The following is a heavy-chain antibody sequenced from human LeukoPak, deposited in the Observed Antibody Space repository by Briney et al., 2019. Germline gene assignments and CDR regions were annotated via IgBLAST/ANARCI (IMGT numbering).Heavy chain of an antibody. V-gene: IGHV3-30*07. Sequence: GGSLRLSCAASGFSFRSFAMHWVRQAPGKGPEWVALISYDGNKKYYADSVKGRFTISRDNSNNTLYLQLSSLRAADTAVYYCARDHCSSTSCYKMRSQYYLYYMGVWGEGTTVTVSS. CDR2: ISYDGNKK. J-gene: IGHJ6*03. D-gene: IGHD2-2*02. CDR3: ARDHCSSTSCYKMRSQYYLYYMGV. CDR1: GFSFRSFA.